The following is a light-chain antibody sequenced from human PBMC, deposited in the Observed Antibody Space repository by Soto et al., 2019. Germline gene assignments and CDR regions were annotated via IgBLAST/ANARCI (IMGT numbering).Light chain of an antibody. CDR3: QHANSFPIT. Sequence: DIQMTQSPSSLSASVGDTVTISCRASQNIFSWIAWYQQKPGKAPKLLIHAASSLQSGVPPRFTGSVSATGFTLTINNLQPEDFETSYCQHANSFPITFGQGTRLEIK. CDR2: AAS. J-gene: IGKJ5*01. V-gene: IGKV1D-12*01. CDR1: QNIFSW.